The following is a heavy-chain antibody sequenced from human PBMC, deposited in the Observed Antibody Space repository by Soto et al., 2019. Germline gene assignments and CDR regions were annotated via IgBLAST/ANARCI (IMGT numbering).Heavy chain of an antibody. CDR3: ARDRHYYDSSGYPDRPFDY. CDR1: GFTFSDYY. V-gene: IGHV3-11*06. J-gene: IGHJ4*02. Sequence: QVQLVESGGGLVKPGGSLRLSCAASGFTFSDYYMSWIRQAPGKGLEWVSYISSSSSYTNYADSVKGPFTISRDNAKNSLYLQMNSLRAADTAVYYCARDRHYYDSSGYPDRPFDYWGQGTLVTVSS. D-gene: IGHD3-22*01. CDR2: ISSSSSYT.